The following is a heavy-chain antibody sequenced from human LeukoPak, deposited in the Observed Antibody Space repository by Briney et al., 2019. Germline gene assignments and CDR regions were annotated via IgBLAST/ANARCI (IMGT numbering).Heavy chain of an antibody. D-gene: IGHD3-9*01. J-gene: IGHJ1*01. V-gene: IGHV3-7*03. CDR1: RFTFRRYW. CDR2: IKEDGSQK. Sequence: GGSLRLSCAASRFTFRRYWMTWVRQAPGKGLEWVASIKEDGSQKHYVDPVKGRFTISRDNAKNSLYLQMNSLRAEDTAIYYCASFTAVMTGRKVEYFQQWGQGTLVTVSA. CDR3: ASFTAVMTGRKVEYFQQ.